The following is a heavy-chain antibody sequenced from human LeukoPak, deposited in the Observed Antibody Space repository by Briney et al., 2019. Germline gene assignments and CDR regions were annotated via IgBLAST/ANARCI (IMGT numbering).Heavy chain of an antibody. CDR1: GFTFNNYA. V-gene: IGHV3-23*01. CDR3: AKGQGYNYGDSIDY. CDR2: INGGSGNS. J-gene: IGHJ4*02. D-gene: IGHD5-18*01. Sequence: GGSLRLSCAASGFTFNNYAMTWVRQAPGKGLEWVSVINGGSGNSYYADSVKGRFTVSRDNSKNTLYLQMNGLRDEDTAVYYCAKGQGYNYGDSIDYWGQGTLVTVSS.